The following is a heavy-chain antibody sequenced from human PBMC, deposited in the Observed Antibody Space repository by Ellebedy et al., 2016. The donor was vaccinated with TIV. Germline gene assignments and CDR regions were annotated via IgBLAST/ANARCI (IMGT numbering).Heavy chain of an antibody. CDR1: GFTFSDYG. J-gene: IGHJ4*02. CDR3: STVEWYRSDY. Sequence: GESLKISCAASGFTFSDYGFHWVRQAPGKGLEWVANMKQDGSEKYYVDSVKGRFTISRDNAKDSLYLQMNTLGGEDTAVYYCSTVEWYRSDYWGQGTLVTVSS. D-gene: IGHD3-3*01. CDR2: MKQDGSEK. V-gene: IGHV3-7*01.